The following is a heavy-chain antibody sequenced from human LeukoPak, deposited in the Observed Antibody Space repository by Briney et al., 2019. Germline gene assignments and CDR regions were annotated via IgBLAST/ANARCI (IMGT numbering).Heavy chain of an antibody. D-gene: IGHD6-19*01. CDR2: IKSKTDGGTT. CDR3: TTMGGWSSGWYH. Sequence: GGSLRLSCAASGFSFINAWMSWVRQAPGKGLEWVGRIKSKTDGGTTDYAAPVKGRFTISRDDSKNTLYLQMNSLKTEDTAVYCCTTMGGWSSGWYHWGQGTLVTVSS. J-gene: IGHJ5*02. V-gene: IGHV3-15*01. CDR1: GFSFINAW.